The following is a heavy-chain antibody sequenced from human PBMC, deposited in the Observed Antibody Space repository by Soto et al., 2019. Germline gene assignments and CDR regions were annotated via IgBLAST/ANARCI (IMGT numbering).Heavy chain of an antibody. Sequence: GGSLRLSCAASGFNFRSYAMSWFRQAPWRWREWVSAISGSGGSTYYADCVKGRFNISRDNSKNTLYLQMNSLRAEDTAVYYCAKDRSYDSSGYLYYYYYGMDVWGQGTTVTVSS. V-gene: IGHV3-23*01. CDR3: AKDRSYDSSGYLYYYYYGMDV. D-gene: IGHD3-22*01. CDR1: GFNFRSYA. J-gene: IGHJ6*02. CDR2: ISGSGGST.